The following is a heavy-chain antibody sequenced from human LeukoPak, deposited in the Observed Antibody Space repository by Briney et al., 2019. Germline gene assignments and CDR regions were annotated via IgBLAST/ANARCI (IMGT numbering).Heavy chain of an antibody. CDR3: AKVQHYYDSSGYYYYFDY. CDR1: GFTFSSYA. CDR2: ISGSGGST. Sequence: QPGGSLRLSCAASGFTFSSYAMSWDRQAPGKGLEWVSAISGSGGSTYYADSVKGRFTISRDNSKNTLYLQMNSLRAEDTAVYYCAKVQHYYDSSGYYYYFDYWGQGTLVTVSS. V-gene: IGHV3-23*01. D-gene: IGHD3-22*01. J-gene: IGHJ4*02.